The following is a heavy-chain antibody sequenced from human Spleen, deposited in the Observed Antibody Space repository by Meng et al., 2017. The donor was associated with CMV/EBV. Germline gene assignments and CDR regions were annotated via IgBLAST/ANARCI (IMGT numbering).Heavy chain of an antibody. CDR1: GFSFDDYA. V-gene: IGHV3-21*01. Sequence: GGSLRLSCTGSGFSFDDYAVSWVRQAPGKGLEWVSYISTSSSYIYYADSVKGRFTIYRDNAKNSLYLQMNSLRAEDTAVYYCARNYYSRYYYFDYWGQGTLVTVSS. CDR3: ARNYYSRYYYFDY. D-gene: IGHD3-22*01. J-gene: IGHJ4*02. CDR2: ISTSSSYI.